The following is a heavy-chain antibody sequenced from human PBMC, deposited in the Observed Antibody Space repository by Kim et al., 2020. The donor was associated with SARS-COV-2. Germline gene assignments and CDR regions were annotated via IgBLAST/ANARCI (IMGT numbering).Heavy chain of an antibody. V-gene: IGHV3-7*01. Sequence: YVGSVKGRFTISGDNAKNSLYLQMNSLRAEDTAVYYCARVQNFGYGMDVWGQGTTVTVSS. J-gene: IGHJ6*02. D-gene: IGHD3-3*01. CDR3: ARVQNFGYGMDV.